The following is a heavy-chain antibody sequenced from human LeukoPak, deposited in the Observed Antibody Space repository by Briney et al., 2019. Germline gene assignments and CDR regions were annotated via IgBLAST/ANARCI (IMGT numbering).Heavy chain of an antibody. J-gene: IGHJ4*02. V-gene: IGHV1-69*04. CDR1: GGTFSSYA. Sequence: ASVKVSCKASGGTFSSYAISWVRQAPGQGLEWMGRIIPILGIANYAQKFQGRVTITADKSTSTAYMELSSLRSEDTAVYYCAREEGDTQAPDYWGQGTLVTVSS. D-gene: IGHD2-21*01. CDR3: AREEGDTQAPDY. CDR2: IIPILGIA.